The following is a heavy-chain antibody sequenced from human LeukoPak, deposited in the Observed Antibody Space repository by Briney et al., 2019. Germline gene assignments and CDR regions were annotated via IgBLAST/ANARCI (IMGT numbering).Heavy chain of an antibody. CDR1: GGSISSGGYS. CDR3: ARILSRGVRGEEDFDS. CDR2: IYYSGST. V-gene: IGHV4-31*03. D-gene: IGHD3-10*01. J-gene: IGHJ4*02. Sequence: SETLSLTCTVSGGSISSGGYSWSWIRQHPGKGLEWIGYIYYSGSTYYNPSLKSRVTISVDTSKNRFSLKLSSVTAADTAVYYCARILSRGVRGEEDFDSWGQGTLVTVPS.